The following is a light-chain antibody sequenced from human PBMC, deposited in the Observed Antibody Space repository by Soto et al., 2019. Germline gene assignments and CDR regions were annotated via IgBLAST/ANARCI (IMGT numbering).Light chain of an antibody. CDR1: QSIRKS. Sequence: DIQMTQSPSSLSASVGDRVTITCRASQSIRKSLNWYQQKPGKAPKLLIYGGFSLQSGAPSRFSGSGSGTDFTLTISSLQPEDFAVYYCQQSYSTPPTFGQGTKVEIK. J-gene: IGKJ2*01. CDR3: QQSYSTPPT. V-gene: IGKV1-39*01. CDR2: GGF.